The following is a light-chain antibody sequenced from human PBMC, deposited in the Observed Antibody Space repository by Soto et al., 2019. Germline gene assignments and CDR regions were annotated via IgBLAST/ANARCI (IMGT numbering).Light chain of an antibody. V-gene: IGKV3-20*01. Sequence: EIVLMQSPGTLSLSPGERAILSCRASQSVSSSYLAWYQQKPGQAPRLLIYGASSRATGIPDRFSGSGSGTDFTLTISRLEPEDFAVYYCQQYGSSLLTFGGGTKVEIK. CDR3: QQYGSSLLT. CDR1: QSVSSSY. CDR2: GAS. J-gene: IGKJ4*01.